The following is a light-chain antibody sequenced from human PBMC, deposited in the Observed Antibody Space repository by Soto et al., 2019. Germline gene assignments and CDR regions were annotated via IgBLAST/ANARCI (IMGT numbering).Light chain of an antibody. CDR3: QQSYSTPPGT. V-gene: IGKV1-39*01. CDR2: AAS. J-gene: IGKJ1*01. CDR1: QSISSY. Sequence: DIQMTQSPSSLSASVGDRVTITCRASQSISSYLNWYQQKPEKAPQLLIYAASSLQSGVPSRFSGSGSGTDFTLTISSLQPEDFATYYCQQSYSTPPGTFGQGTKVEIK.